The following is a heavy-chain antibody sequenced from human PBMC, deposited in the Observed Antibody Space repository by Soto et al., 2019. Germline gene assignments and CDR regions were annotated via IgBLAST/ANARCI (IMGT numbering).Heavy chain of an antibody. V-gene: IGHV3-53*01. CDR1: GFTVSSNY. CDR3: ARDKWEAVVSTGYYYYGMDV. Sequence: PGGSLRLSCAASGFTVSSNYMSWVRQAPGKGLEWVSVIYSGGSTYYADSVKGRFTISRDNSKNTLYLQMNSLRAEVTAVYYCARDKWEAVVSTGYYYYGMDVWGQGITVTVS. CDR2: IYSGGST. J-gene: IGHJ6*02. D-gene: IGHD6-19*01.